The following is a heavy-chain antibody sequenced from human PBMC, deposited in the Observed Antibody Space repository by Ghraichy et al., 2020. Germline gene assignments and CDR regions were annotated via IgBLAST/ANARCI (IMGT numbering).Heavy chain of an antibody. CDR1: GGSFSGYY. CDR3: ARGSWGHIVGPRRENNYYYYMDV. J-gene: IGHJ6*03. V-gene: IGHV4-34*01. Sequence: SETLSLTCAVYGGSFSGYYWSWIRQPPGKGLEWIGEINHSGSTNYNPSLKSRVTISVDTSKNQFSLKLSSVTAADTAVYYCARGSWGHIVGPRRENNYYYYMDVWGKGTTVTVSS. D-gene: IGHD2-21*01. CDR2: INHSGST.